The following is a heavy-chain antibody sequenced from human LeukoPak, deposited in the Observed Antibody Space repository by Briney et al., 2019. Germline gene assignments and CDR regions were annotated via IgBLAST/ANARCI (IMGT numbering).Heavy chain of an antibody. CDR3: ARDSVAAAGGLDYYYYMDV. D-gene: IGHD6-13*01. CDR1: GFTVASNF. CDR2: SFSGGTT. J-gene: IGHJ6*03. V-gene: IGHV3-66*01. Sequence: GGSLRLSCAASGFTVASNFMSWVRQAPGKGLDWVSVSFSGGTTFYAESVKGRFTISRDNSKNTLYLEMNSLRAEDTAVYYCARDSVAAAGGLDYYYYMDVWGKGTTVTVSS.